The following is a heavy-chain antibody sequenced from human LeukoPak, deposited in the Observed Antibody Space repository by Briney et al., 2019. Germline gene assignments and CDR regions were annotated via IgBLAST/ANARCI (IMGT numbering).Heavy chain of an antibody. D-gene: IGHD3-22*01. CDR2: ISAYNGNT. Sequence: GASVRVSCKASGYTFTSYGISWVRQAPGQGLEWMGWISAYNGNTNYAQKLQGRVTMTTDTSTSTAYMELRSLRSDDTAVYYCSWSGYYYGDAFDIWGQGTMVTVSS. J-gene: IGHJ3*02. CDR1: GYTFTSYG. CDR3: SWSGYYYGDAFDI. V-gene: IGHV1-18*01.